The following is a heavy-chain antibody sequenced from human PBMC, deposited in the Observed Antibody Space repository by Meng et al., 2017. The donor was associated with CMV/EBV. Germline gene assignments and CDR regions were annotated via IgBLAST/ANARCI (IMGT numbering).Heavy chain of an antibody. J-gene: IGHJ6*02. CDR1: GYTFTGYY. CDR2: INPNSGGT. D-gene: IGHD2-2*01. Sequence: ASVKVSCKASGYTFTGYYMHWVRQAPGQGLEWMGWINPNSGGTNCAQKFQGRVTMTRDTSISTAYMELSRLRSDDTAVYYCARLAWRDCSSTSCPYGMDVWGQGTTVTVSS. CDR3: ARLAWRDCSSTSCPYGMDV. V-gene: IGHV1-2*02.